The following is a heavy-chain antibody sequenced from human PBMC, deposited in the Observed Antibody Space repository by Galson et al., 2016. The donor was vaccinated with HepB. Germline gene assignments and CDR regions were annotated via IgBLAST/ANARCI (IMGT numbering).Heavy chain of an antibody. CDR1: GASVRSHY. Sequence: TLPLTCSVSGASVRSHYWAWIRQPLGKGLEWIGDISFTGNTHYNASLNDRVTISRENSRNLLSLRLNAVTAADTAVYYCARESSSGTTAEVYDSLTGFYRTMDGFDIWGQGMMVTVSS. J-gene: IGHJ3*02. CDR2: ISFTGNT. D-gene: IGHD3-9*01. V-gene: IGHV4-59*02. CDR3: ARESSSGTTAEVYDSLTGFYRTMDGFDI.